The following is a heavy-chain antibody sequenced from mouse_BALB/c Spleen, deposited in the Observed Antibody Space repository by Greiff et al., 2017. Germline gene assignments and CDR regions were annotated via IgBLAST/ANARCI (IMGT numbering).Heavy chain of an antibody. CDR1: GFTFTDYN. J-gene: IGHJ2*01. D-gene: IGHD3-3*01. V-gene: IGHV1S29*02. CDR3: ARSGQLGLYYFDY. CDR2: IYPYNGGT. Sequence: VQLQQSGPELVKPGASVKISCKASGFTFTDYNMPWVKQSHGKSLEWIGYIYPYNGGTGYNQKFKSKATLTVDNSSRTAYMELRSLTSEDTAVYDCARSGQLGLYYFDYWGQGTTLTVSS.